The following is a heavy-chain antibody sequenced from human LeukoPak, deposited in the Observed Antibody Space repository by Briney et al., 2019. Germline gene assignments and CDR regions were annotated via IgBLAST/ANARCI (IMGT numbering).Heavy chain of an antibody. D-gene: IGHD6-13*01. J-gene: IGHJ6*03. CDR1: GGSFSGYY. CDR2: INHSGST. V-gene: IGHV4-34*01. CDR3: ARDTIAAAGTGGHYYYYYYYMDV. Sequence: PSETLSLTCAVYGGSFSGYYWSWIRQPPGKGLEWIGEINHSGSTNYNPSLKSRDTISVDTSKNQFSLKLSSVTAADTAVYYCARDTIAAAGTGGHYYYYYYYMDVWGKGTTVTVSS.